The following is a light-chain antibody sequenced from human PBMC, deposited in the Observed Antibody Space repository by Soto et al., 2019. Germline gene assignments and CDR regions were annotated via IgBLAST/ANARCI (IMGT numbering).Light chain of an antibody. CDR2: ENN. Sequence: QSVLTQPPSVSAAPGQKVTISCSGSSSNIGNYVSWYQQFPGTAPKVLIYENNKRTSGIPDRFSGSKSGTSATLGITGLQTGDEADYFCGTWDSSLSAHVFAPGTKLTVL. V-gene: IGLV1-51*01. J-gene: IGLJ1*01. CDR1: SSNIGNY. CDR3: GTWDSSLSAHV.